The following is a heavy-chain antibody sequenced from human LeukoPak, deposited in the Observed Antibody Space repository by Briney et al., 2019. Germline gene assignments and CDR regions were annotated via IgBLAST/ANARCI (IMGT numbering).Heavy chain of an antibody. V-gene: IGHV4-34*01. CDR1: GGSFSGYY. Sequence: SETLSLTCAVYGGSFSGYYWSWIRQPPGKGLEWIGEINHSGRTNYNPSLKSRVTISVDTSKNQFSLKLSSVTAADTAVYYCARGTRTIFGVVIPKYYFDYWGQGTLVTVSS. CDR3: ARGTRTIFGVVIPKYYFDY. D-gene: IGHD3-3*01. CDR2: INHSGRT. J-gene: IGHJ4*02.